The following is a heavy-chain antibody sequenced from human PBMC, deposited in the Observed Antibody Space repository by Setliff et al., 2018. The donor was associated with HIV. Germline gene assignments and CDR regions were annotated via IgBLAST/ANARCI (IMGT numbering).Heavy chain of an antibody. D-gene: IGHD3-22*01. Sequence: GESLKISCKGSGYSFTSYWIGWVRQMPERGLEWMGVIYPGDSDARYSPSFQSQVTVSADKSIGTAYLQWDSLKASDTALYFCARAPNSPYYSNFWYADHWGQGTLVTVSS. CDR3: ARAPNSPYYSNFWYADH. CDR1: GYSFTSYW. V-gene: IGHV5-51*01. J-gene: IGHJ5*02. CDR2: IYPGDSDA.